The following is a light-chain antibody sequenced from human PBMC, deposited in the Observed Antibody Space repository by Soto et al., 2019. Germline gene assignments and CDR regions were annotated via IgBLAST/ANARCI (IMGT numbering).Light chain of an antibody. CDR3: AAWGDTLNGYV. Sequence: QSVLTQPPSTSGTPGQRVTFSCSGGSSNIGSNTVNWYQHLPGTAPKLLIYSNNQRPSGVPDRFSGSKSGTSASLAVSGLQSEDEADYYCAAWGDTLNGYVFGTGTKVTVL. CDR1: SSNIGSNT. J-gene: IGLJ1*01. CDR2: SNN. V-gene: IGLV1-44*01.